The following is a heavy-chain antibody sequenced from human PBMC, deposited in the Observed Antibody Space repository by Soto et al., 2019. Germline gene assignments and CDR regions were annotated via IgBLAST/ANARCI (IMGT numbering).Heavy chain of an antibody. Sequence: EVQLVESGGGLVQPGGSLRLSCAASGFTFSLYSMSWLRQAPGKRLEWVSYISRSSTGIHYADSVKGRFTISRDDATHSMHLQMNSLRDGYTAVYYCARAVTWGLDVWGQGTTVSISS. CDR3: ARAVTWGLDV. CDR2: ISRSSTGI. V-gene: IGHV3-48*02. D-gene: IGHD3-10*01. CDR1: GFTFSLYS. J-gene: IGHJ6*02.